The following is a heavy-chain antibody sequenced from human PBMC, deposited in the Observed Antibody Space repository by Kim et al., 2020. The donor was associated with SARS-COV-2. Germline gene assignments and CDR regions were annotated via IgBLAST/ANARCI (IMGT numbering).Heavy chain of an antibody. D-gene: IGHD5-12*01. J-gene: IGHJ6*02. Sequence: SVKVSCKASGGTFSSYAISWVRQAPGQGLEWMGGIIPIFGTANYAQKFQGRVTITADESTSTAYMELSSLRSEDTAVYYCARVMSIVATYYYYYGMDVWGQGTTVTVSS. V-gene: IGHV1-69*13. CDR2: IIPIFGTA. CDR1: GGTFSSYA. CDR3: ARVMSIVATYYYYYGMDV.